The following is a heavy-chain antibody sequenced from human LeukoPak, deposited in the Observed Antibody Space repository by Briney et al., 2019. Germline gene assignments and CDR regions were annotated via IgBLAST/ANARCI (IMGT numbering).Heavy chain of an antibody. V-gene: IGHV1-69*13. CDR1: GGTFSSYA. J-gene: IGHJ3*01. Sequence: ASVKVSCKASGGTFSSYAITWVRQAPGQGLEWMGGIIPIFGTANYAQKFQGGVTITADESTSTVYMELSSLRSEDTAVYYCARDPNPIPVKVSTPNDAGRAAFDVWGQGTMVTVS. CDR3: ARDPNPIPVKVSTPNDAGRAAFDV. D-gene: IGHD1-1*01. CDR2: IIPIFGTA.